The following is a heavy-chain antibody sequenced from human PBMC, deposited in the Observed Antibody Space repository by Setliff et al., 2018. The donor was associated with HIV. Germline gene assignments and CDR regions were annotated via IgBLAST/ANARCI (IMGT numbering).Heavy chain of an antibody. CDR2: INPNSGGT. J-gene: IGHJ6*03. D-gene: IGHD6-19*01. CDR1: GYTFTGYY. V-gene: IGHV1-2*02. Sequence: GASVKVSCKASGYTFTGYYMHWVRQAPGQGLEWTGWINPNSGGTTYAQKFQGRVTMTRDTSISTAYMEVSRLRSEDTAVYYCARNPRIAVAGTDYYYYMDVWGKGTTVTVSS. CDR3: ARNPRIAVAGTDYYYYMDV.